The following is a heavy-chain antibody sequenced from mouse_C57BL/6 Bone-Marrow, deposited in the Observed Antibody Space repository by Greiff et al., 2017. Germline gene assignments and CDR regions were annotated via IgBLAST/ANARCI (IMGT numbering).Heavy chain of an antibody. CDR1: GYTFTSYW. Sequence: VQLQQPGAELVKPGASVKMSCKASGYTFTSYWITWVKQRPGQGLEWIGDIYPGGSSTNYNEKFKSKDTLTVDTSSSTAYLQLSLLTSEDSAVYYCANPGYAMDYWGQGTSVTVSS. D-gene: IGHD2-14*01. J-gene: IGHJ4*01. CDR3: ANPGYAMDY. CDR2: IYPGGSST. V-gene: IGHV1-55*01.